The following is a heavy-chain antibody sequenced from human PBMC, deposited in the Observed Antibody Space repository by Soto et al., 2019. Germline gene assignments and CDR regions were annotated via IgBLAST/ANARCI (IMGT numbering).Heavy chain of an antibody. D-gene: IGHD3-10*01. CDR3: VSPHSESSNAFDL. V-gene: IGHV3-30*04. CDR1: GFSSSHYA. Sequence: PGGSLRLSCAASGFSSSHYAMHWVRQPPGKGLEWVALISYDGENQYFTDSVRGRFTISRDNSKTAVYLEMNDLRLDDTATYYCVSPHSESSNAFDLWGQGTLVTVSS. J-gene: IGHJ5*02. CDR2: ISYDGENQ.